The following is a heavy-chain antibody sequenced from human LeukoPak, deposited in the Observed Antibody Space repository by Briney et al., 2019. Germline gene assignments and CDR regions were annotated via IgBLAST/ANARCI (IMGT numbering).Heavy chain of an antibody. V-gene: IGHV3-69-1*01. J-gene: IGHJ4*02. D-gene: IGHD5-18*01. CDR2: ITTTST. CDR1: GFTFSACT. CDR3: AKSRGGYTYDPEDY. Sequence: GGSLRLSCAASGFTFSACTMNWVRQAPGKGLEWVSSITTTSTFYAESVKGRFTTSRDNSKNTLYLQMNSLRVDDTAVYYCAKSRGGYTYDPEDYWGQGTLVTVSS.